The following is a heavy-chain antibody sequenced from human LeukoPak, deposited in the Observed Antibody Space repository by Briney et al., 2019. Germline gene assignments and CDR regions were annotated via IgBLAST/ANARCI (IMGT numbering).Heavy chain of an antibody. D-gene: IGHD1-26*01. CDR1: GGSISSSGYY. CDR3: ARHEYSGSYYGLSWFDP. V-gene: IGHV4-39*01. CDR2: IYYSGST. J-gene: IGHJ5*02. Sequence: KPSETLSLTCTVSGGSISSSGYYWGWIRQPPGKGLEGIAGIYYSGSTYYNPSLKSRVTISVDTSKNQLSLKLSSLTAADTAVYYCARHEYSGSYYGLSWFDPWGQGTLVTVSS.